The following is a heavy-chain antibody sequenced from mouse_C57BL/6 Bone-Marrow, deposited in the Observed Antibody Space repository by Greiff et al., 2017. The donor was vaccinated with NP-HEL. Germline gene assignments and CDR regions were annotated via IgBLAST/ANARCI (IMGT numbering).Heavy chain of an antibody. D-gene: IGHD1-1*01. CDR1: GFTFSNYW. Sequence: EVQRVESGGGLVQPGGSMKLSCVASGFTFSNYWMNWVRQSPEKGLEWVAQIRLKSDNYATHYAESVKGRFTISRDDSKSSVYLQMNNLRAEDTGIYYCIREYIYYYGSKGYWGQGTTLTVSS. CDR2: IRLKSDNYAT. CDR3: IREYIYYYGSKGY. V-gene: IGHV6-3*01. J-gene: IGHJ2*01.